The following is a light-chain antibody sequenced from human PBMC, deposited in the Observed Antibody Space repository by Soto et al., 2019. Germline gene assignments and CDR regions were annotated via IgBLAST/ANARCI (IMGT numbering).Light chain of an antibody. J-gene: IGKJ5*01. V-gene: IGKV1-39*01. CDR1: QSISSY. Sequence: DLQMTQSPSSLSASLGDSVTITCRASQSISSYLNWYQQKPGKAPKLLIYAASSLQSGVQSRFSGSGSGTDFTLTIRSLQPEDFATYYCKQSYSTPTXGQGTRLEIK. CDR3: KQSYSTPT. CDR2: AAS.